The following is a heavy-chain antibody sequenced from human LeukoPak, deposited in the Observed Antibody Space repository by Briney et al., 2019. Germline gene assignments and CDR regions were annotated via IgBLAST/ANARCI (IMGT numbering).Heavy chain of an antibody. CDR2: ISSSSSYI. J-gene: IGHJ3*02. D-gene: IGHD3-22*01. CDR3: ARAANLNYYDNSGYGAFDI. Sequence: GGSLRLSCAASGFTFSSYSMNWVRQAPGKGLEWVSSISSSSSYIYYADSVKGRFTISRDNAKNSLYLQMNSLRAEDTPVYYCARAANLNYYDNSGYGAFDIWGQGTMVTVSS. V-gene: IGHV3-21*01. CDR1: GFTFSSYS.